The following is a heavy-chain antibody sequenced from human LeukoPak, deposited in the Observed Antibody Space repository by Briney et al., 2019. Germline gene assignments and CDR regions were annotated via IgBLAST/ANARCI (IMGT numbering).Heavy chain of an antibody. CDR2: ITGSGDTI. CDR1: GFTFSTSA. V-gene: IGHV3-23*01. D-gene: IGHD3-10*01. CDR3: AKEGARGVVLDAFDI. Sequence: GGSLTLSCAASGFTFSTSAMNWVRQAPGKGLEWVSYITGSGDTINYADSVKGRFTISRDNSKNTLYLQMNSLRAEDTAVYYCAKEGARGVVLDAFDIWDQGTMVTVSS. J-gene: IGHJ3*02.